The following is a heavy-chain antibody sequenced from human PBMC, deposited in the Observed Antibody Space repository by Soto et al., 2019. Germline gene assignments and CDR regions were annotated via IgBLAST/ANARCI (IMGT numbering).Heavy chain of an antibody. Sequence: GESLKISCKSSGYIFSKYWIGWVRQMPGKGLEWMGIIYPGDSDTRYSPSFQGQVTISADKSITTAYLQWRSLKASDTAIYYCVVYSSSSGRHFDYWGQGTLVTVSS. D-gene: IGHD6-6*01. CDR3: VVYSSSSGRHFDY. V-gene: IGHV5-51*01. CDR1: GYIFSKYW. CDR2: IYPGDSDT. J-gene: IGHJ4*02.